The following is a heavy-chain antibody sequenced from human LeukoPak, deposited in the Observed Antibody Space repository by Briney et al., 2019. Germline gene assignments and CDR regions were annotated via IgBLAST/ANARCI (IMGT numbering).Heavy chain of an antibody. CDR2: INWNGGST. Sequence: GGSLRPSCAASAFTFDDYGMSWVRHAPGKGLEWVSGINWNGGSTGYADSVKGRFTISRDNAKNSLYLQMNSLRAEDTALYYCSRYYDYGDYDFDYWGQGTLVTVSS. J-gene: IGHJ4*02. CDR1: AFTFDDYG. D-gene: IGHD4-17*01. V-gene: IGHV3-20*04. CDR3: SRYYDYGDYDFDY.